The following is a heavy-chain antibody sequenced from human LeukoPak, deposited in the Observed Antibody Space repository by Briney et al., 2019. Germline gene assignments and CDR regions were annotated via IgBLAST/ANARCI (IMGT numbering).Heavy chain of an antibody. Sequence: GGSLRLSCAASGFTFSSYTMHWVRQAPGKGLEWVAVISYEGSNKYYTDSVKGRFTISRDNSKNTLNLQMHSLRAEDTAVYYCARGPSGYHNTGGQGTLVTVSS. CDR2: ISYEGSNK. CDR1: GFTFSSYT. J-gene: IGHJ4*02. CDR3: ARGPSGYHNT. D-gene: IGHD5-12*01. V-gene: IGHV3-30*04.